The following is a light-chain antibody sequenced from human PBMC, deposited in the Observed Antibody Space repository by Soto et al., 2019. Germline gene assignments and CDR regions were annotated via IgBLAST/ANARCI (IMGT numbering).Light chain of an antibody. CDR1: SSNIGSNT. J-gene: IGLJ2*01. V-gene: IGLV1-44*01. CDR2: SND. CDR3: AAWDDSLNVVV. Sequence: QSVLTQPPSTSGTPGQRVTISCSGSSSNIGSNTVNWYQQLPGAAPKLLIYSNDQRPSGVPDRLSGSKSGTSASLAFSGLQSEDEADYYCAAWDDSLNVVVFGAGTKLTVL.